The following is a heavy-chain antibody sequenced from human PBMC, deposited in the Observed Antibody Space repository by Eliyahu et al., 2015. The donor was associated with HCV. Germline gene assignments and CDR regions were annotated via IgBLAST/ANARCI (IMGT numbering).Heavy chain of an antibody. D-gene: IGHD5-24*01. CDR3: ALGEMATIIGWFDP. V-gene: IGHV2-5*01. Sequence: QITLKESGPTLVKPTQTLTLTCTFSGFSLSTSGVGVGWIRQPPGKALEWLALIYWNDVKRYSPSLQSRLTITKDTSKNQVVLTMTNMDPVDTATYYCALGEMATIIGWFDPWGQGTLVTVSS. CDR2: IYWNDVK. CDR1: GFSLSTSGVG. J-gene: IGHJ5*02.